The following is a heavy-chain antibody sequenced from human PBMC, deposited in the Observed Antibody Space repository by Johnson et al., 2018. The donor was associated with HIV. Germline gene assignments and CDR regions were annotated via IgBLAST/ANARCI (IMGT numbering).Heavy chain of an antibody. J-gene: IGHJ3*02. V-gene: IGHV3-20*04. D-gene: IGHD3-10*01. Sequence: VQLVESGGGLVQPGGSLRLSCAASGFTFSSYWMSWVRQAPGKGLEGVSGINWNGGSTGYADSVKGRFTISRDNAKNSLYLQMNSLRAEDTAVYYCASTGSGSDDAFDIWGQGTMVIVSS. CDR2: INWNGGST. CDR1: GFTFSSYW. CDR3: ASTGSGSDDAFDI.